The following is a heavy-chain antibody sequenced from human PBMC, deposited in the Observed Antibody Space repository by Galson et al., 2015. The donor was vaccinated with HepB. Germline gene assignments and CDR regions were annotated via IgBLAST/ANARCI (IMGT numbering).Heavy chain of an antibody. CDR2: VNPNSGAT. Sequence: QGLEWMGWVNPNSGATEYAQKFQGRVTLTRDMSISTVHMELSGLTSDDTAVYYCARDRDHDFDFWGQGTLVTVSS. CDR3: ARDRDHDFDF. V-gene: IGHV1-2*02. J-gene: IGHJ4*02.